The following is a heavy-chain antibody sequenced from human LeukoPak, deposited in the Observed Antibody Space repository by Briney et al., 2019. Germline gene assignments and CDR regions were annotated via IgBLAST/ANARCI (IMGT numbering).Heavy chain of an antibody. V-gene: IGHV3-23*01. J-gene: IGHJ4*02. D-gene: IGHD2-15*01. CDR2: ISGSGGST. CDR1: GFTFSSYG. CDR3: AKVRYCSGVNCYPDDN. Sequence: GGTLRLSCAASGFTFSSYGMSWVRQAPGQGLEWVSAISGSGGSTYYADSVKGRFTISRDNSKNMLYLEMISMSTEDTDCYYCAKVRYCSGVNCYPDDNWGQGTLVTVSS.